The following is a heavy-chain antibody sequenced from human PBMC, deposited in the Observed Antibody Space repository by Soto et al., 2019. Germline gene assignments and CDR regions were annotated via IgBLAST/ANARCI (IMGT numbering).Heavy chain of an antibody. CDR3: AAQRGGGGY. Sequence: EVQLVESGGGLIQPGGSLRLSCAVSGFTVSNNYMSWVRQAPGKGLEGVSVIYSGGYTAYGDSVKGRFTISRDNSKNTHYLQRKSLGANDPAVYSWAAQRGGGGYWGQGTLVTVSS. D-gene: IGHD6-25*01. V-gene: IGHV3-53*01. CDR1: GFTVSNNY. CDR2: IYSGGYT. J-gene: IGHJ4*02.